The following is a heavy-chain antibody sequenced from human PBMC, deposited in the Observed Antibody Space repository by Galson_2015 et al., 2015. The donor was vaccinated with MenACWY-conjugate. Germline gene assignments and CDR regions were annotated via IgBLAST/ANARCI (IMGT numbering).Heavy chain of an antibody. CDR2: ISSGSSTI. D-gene: IGHD2-21*02. CDR3: ARYGGGDVVA. V-gene: IGHV3-48*04. J-gene: IGHJ5*02. CDR1: GFTFNTYS. Sequence: SLRLSCAASGFTFNTYSMNWVRQAPGKGLEWLSYISSGSSTIYYADSVKGRFTISRDNAKNSLYLQMNSLRADDTAVYYCARYGGGDVVAWGQGTLVTVSS.